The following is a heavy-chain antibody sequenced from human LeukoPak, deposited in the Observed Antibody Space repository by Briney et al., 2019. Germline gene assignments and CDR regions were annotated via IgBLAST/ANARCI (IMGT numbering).Heavy chain of an antibody. J-gene: IGHJ5*02. Sequence: GASVKVSCKASRVTFTGNYMHWVRQAPGQGLEWVGWINPNSGGTNSAQNFQGRVTMTRDTSISTAYMELSSLRSDDTAVYYCARGASSNWFDPWGQGTLVTVSS. CDR1: RVTFTGNY. V-gene: IGHV1-2*02. D-gene: IGHD1-26*01. CDR2: INPNSGGT. CDR3: ARGASSNWFDP.